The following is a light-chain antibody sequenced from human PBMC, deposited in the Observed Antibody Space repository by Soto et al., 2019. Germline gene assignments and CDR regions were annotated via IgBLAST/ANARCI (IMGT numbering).Light chain of an antibody. Sequence: DIQMTQAPSTISASVGERVTITCRASQSINAWLAWYQQKPGKAPKLLIYDVSTLDSGVPSRFSGSASGTEFTLTISSLESDDFATYYCQQYHRYSTFGQGTRVDIK. J-gene: IGKJ1*01. V-gene: IGKV1-5*01. CDR3: QQYHRYST. CDR2: DVS. CDR1: QSINAW.